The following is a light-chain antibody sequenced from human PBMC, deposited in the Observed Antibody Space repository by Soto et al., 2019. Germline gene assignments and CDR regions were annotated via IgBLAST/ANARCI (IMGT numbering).Light chain of an antibody. V-gene: IGLV2-8*01. CDR2: EVY. CDR1: SSDIGGYNF. Sequence: QSALTQPPSASGSPGQSVTISCTGTSSDIGGYNFVSWYQQHPGKAPKLIIYEVYKRPSGVPDRFSGSKSGNTASLTVSGLQAEDEADYYRSSHAGSNNPYAFGTGTKVTVL. J-gene: IGLJ1*01. CDR3: SSHAGSNNPYA.